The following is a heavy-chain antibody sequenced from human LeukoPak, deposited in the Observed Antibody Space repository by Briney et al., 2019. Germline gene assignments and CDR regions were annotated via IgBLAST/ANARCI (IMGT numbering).Heavy chain of an antibody. V-gene: IGHV3-23*01. Sequence: PGGSLRLSCAASGFTFSSYAMSWVRQAPGKGLEWVSAISGSGGSTYYADSVKGRFTISRDNSKNTLYLQMNSLRAEDTAVYYCAKDRAVRGVIITFLDYWGQGTLVTVSS. CDR2: ISGSGGST. D-gene: IGHD3-10*01. CDR1: GFTFSSYA. J-gene: IGHJ4*02. CDR3: AKDRAVRGVIITFLDY.